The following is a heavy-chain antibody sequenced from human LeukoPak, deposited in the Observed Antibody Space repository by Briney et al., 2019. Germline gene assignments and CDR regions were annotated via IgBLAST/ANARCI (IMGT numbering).Heavy chain of an antibody. D-gene: IGHD3-10*01. CDR3: ARDRVILWFGES. Sequence: GRTLRLSCAASGFTFTSYWMSWVRQAPGTWRGRVANIKQDGSEKYYGASITGRFTISRDNAKNSLFMQMNSLRGEDTAVYYCARDRVILWFGESGGQGTLVTVSS. V-gene: IGHV3-7*01. CDR1: GFTFTSYW. CDR2: IKQDGSEK. J-gene: IGHJ4*02.